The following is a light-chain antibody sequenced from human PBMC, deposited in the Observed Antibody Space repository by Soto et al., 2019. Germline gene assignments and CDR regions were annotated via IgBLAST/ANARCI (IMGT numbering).Light chain of an antibody. Sequence: DIVMTQSPDSLALSLGERATINCKSSQSVLYSSNNKNYLAWYQQKPGQPPKLLIYWASTVESGVPDRFSGSGSGTDFTLTISSLQAEDVAVYYCQQYYSNPRTFGQGTKVEIK. CDR2: WAS. CDR3: QQYYSNPRT. CDR1: QSVLYSSNNKNY. J-gene: IGKJ1*01. V-gene: IGKV4-1*01.